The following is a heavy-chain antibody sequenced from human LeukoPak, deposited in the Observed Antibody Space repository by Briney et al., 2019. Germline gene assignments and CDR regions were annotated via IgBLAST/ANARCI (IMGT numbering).Heavy chain of an antibody. V-gene: IGHV4-4*07. CDR3: AREGYDFWSGYYTYYFDY. Sequence: PSETLSLTCTVSGGSISSYYWSWIRQPAGKGLEWIGRIYTSGSTNYNPSLKSRVTMSVDTSKNQFSLKLSSVTAADTAVYYCAREGYDFWSGYYTYYFDYWGQGTLVTVSS. D-gene: IGHD3-3*01. CDR1: GGSISSYY. CDR2: IYTSGST. J-gene: IGHJ4*02.